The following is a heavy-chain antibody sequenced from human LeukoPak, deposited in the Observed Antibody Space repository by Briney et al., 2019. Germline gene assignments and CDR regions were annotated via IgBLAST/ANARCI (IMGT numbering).Heavy chain of an antibody. D-gene: IGHD2-15*01. CDR1: GFSFRNYW. CDR3: ARDGGLHTNFDY. J-gene: IGHJ4*02. CDR2: AKPDGSAE. V-gene: IGHV3-7*01. Sequence: GGSLRLSCAASGFSFRNYWMGWVRQAPGKGLEWVANAKPDGSAEYYADSVRGRFTASRDNANNLLYLRTNRLRAEDTAVYYCARDGGLHTNFDYWGQGTLLTVSS.